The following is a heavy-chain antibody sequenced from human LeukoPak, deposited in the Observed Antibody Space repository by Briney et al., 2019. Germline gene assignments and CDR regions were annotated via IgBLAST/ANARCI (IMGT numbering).Heavy chain of an antibody. CDR3: ARETVTFDY. Sequence: GGSLRLSCAASGFTFSGYEMNWVRPAPGKGLQWVSSISSSASTKYYADSVKGRFTISRDNAKNSLYLQMNSLRVEDTAVYYCARETVTFDYWGQGTLVTVSS. CDR1: GFTFSGYE. J-gene: IGHJ4*02. V-gene: IGHV3-48*03. CDR2: ISSSASTK. D-gene: IGHD4-17*01.